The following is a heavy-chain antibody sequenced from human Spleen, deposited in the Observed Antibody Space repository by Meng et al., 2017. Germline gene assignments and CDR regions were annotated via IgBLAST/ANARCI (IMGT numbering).Heavy chain of an antibody. CDR1: GYTLTGYY. CDR2: INPNSGGT. J-gene: IGHJ4*02. V-gene: IGHV1-2*02. D-gene: IGHD2-2*01. Sequence: ASVKVSCKASGYTLTGYYMHWVRQAPGQGLEWMGWINPNSGGTNYAQKFQGRVTMTRDTSIRTAYMELNRLRSDDTAVYYCARDCSSTSCYAGYDYWGQGTLVTVSS. CDR3: ARDCSSTSCYAGYDY.